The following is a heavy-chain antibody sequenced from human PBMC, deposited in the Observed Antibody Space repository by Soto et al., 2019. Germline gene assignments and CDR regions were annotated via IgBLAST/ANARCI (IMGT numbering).Heavy chain of an antibody. CDR1: GGSVSSGSYY. J-gene: IGHJ4*02. CDR2: IYYSGSS. CDR3: ARERARGYSSSWYGVDF. D-gene: IGHD6-13*01. Sequence: QVQLQESGPGLVKPSETLSLTCTVSGGSVSSGSYYWSWIRQPPGKGLEWIGYIYYSGSSNYNPPIKSRGTISVDTSKNQFSLKLSSVTAADTAVYYCARERARGYSSSWYGVDFWGQGTLVTVSS. V-gene: IGHV4-61*01.